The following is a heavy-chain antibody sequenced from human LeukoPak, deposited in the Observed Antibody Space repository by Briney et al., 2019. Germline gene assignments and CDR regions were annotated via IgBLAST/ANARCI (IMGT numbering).Heavy chain of an antibody. Sequence: PSETLSLTCAVYGGSFSGYYWSWIRQPPGKGLEWIGEINHSGSTNYNPSLTSRVTISVDTSKNQFSLKLSSVTAADTAVYYCARGSFHTIFGVVITGQQYYFDYWGQGTLATVSS. CDR3: ARGSFHTIFGVVITGQQYYFDY. CDR1: GGSFSGYY. J-gene: IGHJ4*02. V-gene: IGHV4-34*01. D-gene: IGHD3-3*01. CDR2: INHSGST.